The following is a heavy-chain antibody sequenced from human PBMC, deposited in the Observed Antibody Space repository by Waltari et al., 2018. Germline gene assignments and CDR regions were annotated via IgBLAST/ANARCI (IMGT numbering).Heavy chain of an antibody. V-gene: IGHV3-74*01. CDR2: INSDGSST. Sequence: EVQLVESGGGLVQPGGSLRLSCAASGFTFSSYWMHWVRQAPGKGLVWVSRINSDGSSTSYADSVKGRFTISRDNAKNTLYLQMNSLRAEDTAVYYCARDGGWNYYYYGMDVWGRGTTVTVSS. CDR3: ARDGGWNYYYYGMDV. D-gene: IGHD6-19*01. CDR1: GFTFSSYW. J-gene: IGHJ6*02.